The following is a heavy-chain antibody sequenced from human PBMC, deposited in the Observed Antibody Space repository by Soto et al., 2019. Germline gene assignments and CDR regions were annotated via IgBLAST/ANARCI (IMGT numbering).Heavy chain of an antibody. D-gene: IGHD3-22*01. V-gene: IGHV3-21*01. Sequence: GGSLRLSCAASGFTFSSYSMNWVRQAPGKGLEWVSSISSSSSYIYYADSVKGRFTISRDNAKNSLYLQMNGLRAEDTAVYYCEIWVVDISGYHEADDIWGQGTMDTVS. CDR3: EIWVVDISGYHEADDI. CDR2: ISSSSSYI. CDR1: GFTFSSYS. J-gene: IGHJ3*02.